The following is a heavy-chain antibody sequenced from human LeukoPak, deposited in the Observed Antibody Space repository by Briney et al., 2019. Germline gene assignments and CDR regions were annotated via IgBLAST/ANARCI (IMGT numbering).Heavy chain of an antibody. J-gene: IGHJ4*02. CDR1: GFTLSDVY. Sequence: GGSLRLSCAASGFTLSDVYMDWVRQAPGKGLEWVGRTRNKPNSYTTEYAASVKGRFTISRDNAKNSLYLQMNSLRAEDTALYYCAKDISRGRLDGFGYWGQGTLVTVSS. CDR2: TRNKPNSYTT. D-gene: IGHD6-19*01. CDR3: AKDISRGRLDGFGY. V-gene: IGHV3-72*01.